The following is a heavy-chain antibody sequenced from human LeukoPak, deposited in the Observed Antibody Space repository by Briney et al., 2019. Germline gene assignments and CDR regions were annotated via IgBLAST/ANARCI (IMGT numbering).Heavy chain of an antibody. CDR2: ISGSGGST. Sequence: GGSLRLSCAASGFTVSSNYMSWVRQAPGKGLEWVSAISGSGGSTYYADSVKGRFTISRDNSKNTLYLQMNSLRAEDTAVYYCAKEDERFLEWLLSYYYYGMDVWGQGTTVTVSS. V-gene: IGHV3-23*01. D-gene: IGHD3-3*01. CDR1: GFTVSSNY. J-gene: IGHJ6*02. CDR3: AKEDERFLEWLLSYYYYGMDV.